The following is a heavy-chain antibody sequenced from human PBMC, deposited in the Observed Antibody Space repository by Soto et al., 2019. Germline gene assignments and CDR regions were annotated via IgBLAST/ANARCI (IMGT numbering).Heavy chain of an antibody. CDR2: ISGSGGST. J-gene: IGHJ4*02. V-gene: IGHV3-23*01. Sequence: PGWSLRLSCAASGFTFSSYAMSWVRQAPGKGLEWVSAISGSGGSTYYADSVKGRFTISRDNSKNTLYLQMNSPRAEDTAVYYCAKVSGYCSSTSSYPPHPFDYWGQGPLVTLSS. CDR1: GFTFSSYA. D-gene: IGHD2-2*03. CDR3: AKVSGYCSSTSSYPPHPFDY.